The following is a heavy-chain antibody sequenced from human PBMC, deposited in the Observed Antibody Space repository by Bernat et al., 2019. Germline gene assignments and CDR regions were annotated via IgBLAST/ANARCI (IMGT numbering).Heavy chain of an antibody. CDR2: IPYDGINK. CDR1: GFTFSSYG. J-gene: IGHJ3*02. Sequence: QVQLVESGGGVVQPGRSLRLSCAASGFTFSSYGMHWVRQAPGKGLECVAVIPYDGINKYYGDSVKGRFTISRDNSKNTLDLQMNSLRAEDTAVYYCAKVKVFHVVPVAIAVGAFDIWGQGTMVTVSS. V-gene: IGHV3-30*18. CDR3: AKVKVFHVVPVAIAVGAFDI. D-gene: IGHD2-2*02.